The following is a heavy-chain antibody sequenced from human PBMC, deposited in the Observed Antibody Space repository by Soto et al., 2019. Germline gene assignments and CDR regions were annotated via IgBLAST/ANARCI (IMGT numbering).Heavy chain of an antibody. J-gene: IGHJ4*02. CDR3: ARREIQGPIDY. Sequence: SETLSLTCAVSGYSISSSNWWGWIRQPPGKGLEWIGYIFYSGTTYYNPSLKSRVTMSLDTSKNQFSLKLTSVTAVGTAVYYCARREIQGPIDYWGQGTLVTVSS. CDR1: GYSISSSNW. CDR2: IFYSGTT. V-gene: IGHV4-28*01. D-gene: IGHD1-26*01.